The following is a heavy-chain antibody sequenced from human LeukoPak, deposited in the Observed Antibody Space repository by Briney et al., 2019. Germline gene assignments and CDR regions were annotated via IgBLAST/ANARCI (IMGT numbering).Heavy chain of an antibody. V-gene: IGHV1-69*04. D-gene: IGHD3-10*01. Sequence: SVKVSCKASGGTFSSYAISWVRQAPGQGLEWMGRIIPILGIANYAQKFQGRVTITADKSTSTAYMELSSLRSEDTAVYYCAREGVVRGVMLVPPQPNWFDPWGQGTLVTVSS. CDR3: AREGVVRGVMLVPPQPNWFDP. CDR1: GGTFSSYA. CDR2: IIPILGIA. J-gene: IGHJ5*02.